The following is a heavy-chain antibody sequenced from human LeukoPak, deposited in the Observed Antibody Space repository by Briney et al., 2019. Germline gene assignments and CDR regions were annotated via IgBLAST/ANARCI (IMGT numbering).Heavy chain of an antibody. CDR1: GGSLSGYY. D-gene: IGHD3-10*01. CDR3: ARGHTMVRGVNYFDY. Sequence: SETLSLTCAVYGGSLSGYYWSWIRQPPGKGLEWIGEINQSGSTNYNPSLKSRVTISVDTSKNQFSLKLSSVTAADTAVYYCARGHTMVRGVNYFDYWGQGTLVTVSS. CDR2: INQSGST. V-gene: IGHV4-34*01. J-gene: IGHJ4*02.